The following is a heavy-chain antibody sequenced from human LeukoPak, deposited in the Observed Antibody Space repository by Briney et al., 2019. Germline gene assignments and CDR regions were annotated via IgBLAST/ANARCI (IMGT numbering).Heavy chain of an antibody. V-gene: IGHV1-2*02. CDR2: INPNSGGT. CDR3: ARAGDYCSSTSCHSPLVY. Sequence: ASVKVSCKASGYTFTGYYMHWVRQAPGQGLEWMGWINPNSGGTNYAQKFQGRVTMTRDTSISTAYMELSRLRSDDTAVYYCARAGDYCSSTSCHSPLVYWGQGTLVTVSS. J-gene: IGHJ4*02. CDR1: GYTFTGYY. D-gene: IGHD2-2*01.